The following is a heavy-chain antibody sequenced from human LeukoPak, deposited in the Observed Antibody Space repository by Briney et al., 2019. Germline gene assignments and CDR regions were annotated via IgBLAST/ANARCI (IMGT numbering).Heavy chain of an antibody. CDR1: GYTFTSYY. J-gene: IGHJ5*02. D-gene: IGHD3-22*01. CDR2: INPNSGGT. V-gene: IGHV1-2*06. CDR3: ARADPITMIVVVKGFDP. Sequence: ASVKVSCKASGYTFTSYYMHWVRQAPGQGLEWMGRINPNSGGTNYAQKFQGRVTMTRDTSISTAYMELSRLRSDDTAVYYCARADPITMIVVVKGFDPWGQGTLVTVSS.